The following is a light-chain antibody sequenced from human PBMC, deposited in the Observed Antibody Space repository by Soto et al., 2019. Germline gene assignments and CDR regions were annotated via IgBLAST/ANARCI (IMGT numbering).Light chain of an antibody. CDR3: NSYTSSSTYVV. CDR2: EVS. J-gene: IGLJ2*01. CDR1: SSDVGGYTY. V-gene: IGLV2-14*01. Sequence: QSALTQPASVSGSPGQSITISCTGTSSDVGGYTYVSWYQQHPGKAPKLMIYEVSNRPSGVSNRFSGSKSGNTASLTISGLQAEDEADYYCNSYTSSSTYVVFRGGTKVTVL.